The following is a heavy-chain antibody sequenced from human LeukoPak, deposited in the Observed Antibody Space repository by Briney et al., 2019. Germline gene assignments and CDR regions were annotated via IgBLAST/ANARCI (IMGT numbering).Heavy chain of an antibody. CDR3: ARSGLIDY. V-gene: IGHV4-61*02. J-gene: IGHJ4*02. CDR2: IYTSGTT. Sequence: SETLSLTCTVSGGSISSGNYYWSWIRQPAGKGLEWIGRIYTSGTTNYNPSLKSRVTISVDTSKNQFSLKLSSVTAADTAVYYCARSGLIDYWGQGTLVTVSS. CDR1: GGSISSGNYY.